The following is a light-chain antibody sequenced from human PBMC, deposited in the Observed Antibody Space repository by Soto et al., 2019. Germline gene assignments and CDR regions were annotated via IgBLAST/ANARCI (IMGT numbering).Light chain of an antibody. Sequence: DIQMPQSPSTLSGSVGDRVTITCRASQTISSWLAWYQQKPGKAPKLLIYQASTLKSGVPSRFSGSGSGTEFTLTISSLQPDDFATYYCQHYNSYSEAFGQGTKVELK. CDR3: QHYNSYSEA. V-gene: IGKV1-5*03. CDR1: QTISSW. J-gene: IGKJ1*01. CDR2: QAS.